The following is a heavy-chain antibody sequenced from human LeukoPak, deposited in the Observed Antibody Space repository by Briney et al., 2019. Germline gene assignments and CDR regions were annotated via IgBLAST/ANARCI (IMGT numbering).Heavy chain of an antibody. CDR1: GYSISSGYH. V-gene: IGHV4-38-2*01. CDR2: IHHSGTT. Sequence: SETLSLTCAVSGYSISSGYHWGWIRQPPGKGLEWIGYIHHSGTTDYNPSLKSRVIILVDTTRNQFSLKVGSLTAADTAVYYCARRLGVITRDAYDIWGQGTMVIVSS. CDR3: ARRLGVITRDAYDI. D-gene: IGHD3-3*01. J-gene: IGHJ3*02.